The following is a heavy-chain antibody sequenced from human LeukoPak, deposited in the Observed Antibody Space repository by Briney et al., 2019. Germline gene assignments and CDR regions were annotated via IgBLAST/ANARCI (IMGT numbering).Heavy chain of an antibody. CDR1: GGSISSGGYY. CDR3: ATYSIFSGSYPSQTPPYYFDY. D-gene: IGHD1-26*01. V-gene: IGHV4-31*03. Sequence: SETLSLTCTVSGGSISSGGYYWSWIRQHPGKGLEWIGYIYYSGSTYYNPSLKSRVTISVDTSKNQFSLKLSSVTAADTAVYYCATYSIFSGSYPSQTPPYYFDYWGQGTLVTVSS. J-gene: IGHJ4*02. CDR2: IYYSGST.